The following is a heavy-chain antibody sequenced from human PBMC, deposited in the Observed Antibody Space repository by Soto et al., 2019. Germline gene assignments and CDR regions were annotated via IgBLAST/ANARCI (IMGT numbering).Heavy chain of an antibody. Sequence: PSETLSLTCAVYGGSFSGYYWSWIRQPPGKGLEWIGEINHSGSTNYNLSLKSRVTISVDTSKNQFSLKLSSVTAADTAVYYCARGFSAAAAGTLNYYGMDVWGQGTTVTVSS. V-gene: IGHV4-34*01. D-gene: IGHD6-13*01. CDR1: GGSFSGYY. J-gene: IGHJ6*02. CDR2: INHSGST. CDR3: ARGFSAAAAGTLNYYGMDV.